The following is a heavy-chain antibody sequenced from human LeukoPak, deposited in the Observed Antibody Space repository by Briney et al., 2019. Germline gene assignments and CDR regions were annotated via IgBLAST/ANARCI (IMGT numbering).Heavy chain of an antibody. CDR2: IFSDGNT. Sequence: PGGSLRLSCAASEFSVGSNYMTWVRQAPGKGLEWVSVIFSDGNTYYADSVKGRFTISRDNSKNTLYLQMNSLRAEDTAVYYCARDHYGLTSYPNPWGQGTLVTVSS. CDR1: EFSVGSNY. CDR3: ARDHYGLTSYPNP. D-gene: IGHD3-10*01. V-gene: IGHV3-66*01. J-gene: IGHJ5*02.